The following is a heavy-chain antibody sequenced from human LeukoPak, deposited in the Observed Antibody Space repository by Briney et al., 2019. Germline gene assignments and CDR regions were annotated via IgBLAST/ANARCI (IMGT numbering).Heavy chain of an antibody. V-gene: IGHV3-33*01. D-gene: IGHD6-19*01. CDR2: IWYDGSNK. CDR1: GFTFSSYG. CDR3: ARAGYSSGWYGGYYFDY. J-gene: IGHJ4*02. Sequence: GGSLRLSCAASGFTFSSYGMHWVRQAPGKGLEWVAVIWYDGSNKYYADSVKGRFTITRDNSKNTLYLQMNSLRAEDTAVYYCARAGYSSGWYGGYYFDYWGQGTLVTVSS.